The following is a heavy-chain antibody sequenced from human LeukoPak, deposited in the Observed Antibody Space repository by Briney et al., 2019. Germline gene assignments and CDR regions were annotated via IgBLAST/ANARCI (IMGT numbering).Heavy chain of an antibody. CDR1: GFTFSSYG. CDR2: IWYDGSNK. V-gene: IGHV3-33*01. CDR3: AREGDYYDSSGYFAPLDY. J-gene: IGHJ4*02. Sequence: GGSLRLSCAASGFTFSSYGMHWVRQAPGKGLEWVAVIWYDGSNKYYADSVKGRFTISRDNSKNTPYLQMNSLRAEDTAVYYCAREGDYYDSSGYFAPLDYWGQGTLVTVSS. D-gene: IGHD3-22*01.